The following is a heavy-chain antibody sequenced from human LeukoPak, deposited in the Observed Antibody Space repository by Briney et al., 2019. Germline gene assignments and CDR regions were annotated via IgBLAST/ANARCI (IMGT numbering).Heavy chain of an antibody. J-gene: IGHJ5*02. D-gene: IGHD3-22*01. CDR2: ISNDGGGI. CDR3: AKGSTGYFADL. V-gene: IGHV3-23*01. CDR1: GCTFNNYG. Sequence: GGSLRLSCAASGCTFNNYGLIWVRQAPGKGLEWVAAISNDGGGIMYASFVEGRFTISRDNSKNTLFLQMNSLRAEDTALYYCAKGSTGYFADLWGQGTLVTVSS.